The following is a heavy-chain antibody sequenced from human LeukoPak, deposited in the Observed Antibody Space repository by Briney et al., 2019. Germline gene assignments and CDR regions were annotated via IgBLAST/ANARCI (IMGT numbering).Heavy chain of an antibody. J-gene: IGHJ5*02. D-gene: IGHD3-10*01. CDR3: ARGVGWFGELTWFDP. Sequence: SETLSLTCAVYGGSFSGYYWSWIRQPPGKGLEWIGEINHSGSTNYNPSLKSRVTISVDTSKNQFSLELSSVTAADTAVYYCARGVGWFGELTWFDPWGQGTLVTVSS. V-gene: IGHV4-34*01. CDR2: INHSGST. CDR1: GGSFSGYY.